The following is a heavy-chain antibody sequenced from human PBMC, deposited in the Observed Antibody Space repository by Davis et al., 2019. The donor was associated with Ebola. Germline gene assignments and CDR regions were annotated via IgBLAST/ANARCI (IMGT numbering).Heavy chain of an antibody. J-gene: IGHJ4*02. Sequence: HTGGSLRLSCAASGFSFSSYWMHWVRHVPGKGLVWVSRIKTDGSLIGYGDSVQGRFLISRDNAKNTLYLQMNDLRAEDTAVYYCAREGRVFALDYWGQGALVTVSS. D-gene: IGHD3-16*01. CDR2: IKTDGSLI. CDR1: GFSFSSYW. V-gene: IGHV3-74*01. CDR3: AREGRVFALDY.